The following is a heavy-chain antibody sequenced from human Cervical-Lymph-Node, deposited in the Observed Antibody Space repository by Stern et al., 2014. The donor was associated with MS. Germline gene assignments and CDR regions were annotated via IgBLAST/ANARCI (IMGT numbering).Heavy chain of an antibody. Sequence: EVQLVESGGGLVQPGESLRLSCAASGFTFSNYWMTWVRQAPGKGLEWVASIKTDGRETSYVASVKGRFTLSRDNAKNSLYLQMNSQRAEDTAVYYCARGVRELGNWGQGTLVTVSS. CDR3: ARGVRELGN. V-gene: IGHV3-7*01. J-gene: IGHJ4*02. CDR1: GFTFSNYW. CDR2: IKTDGRET. D-gene: IGHD1-7*01.